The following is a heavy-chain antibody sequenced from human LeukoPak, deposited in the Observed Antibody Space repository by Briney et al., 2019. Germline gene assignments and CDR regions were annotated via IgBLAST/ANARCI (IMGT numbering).Heavy chain of an antibody. Sequence: PGGSLRLSCVASGFTFSSYAMSWVRQAPGKGLEGVSGISGSGDNTYNVDSVKGRFTYYADSVKGRFTISRDNSKNTLYLQMNSLRAEDTAIYYCTGDMTTITNFDYWGQGTLVTVSS. V-gene: IGHV3-23*01. CDR2: ISGSGDNTYNVDSVKGRFT. D-gene: IGHD4-11*01. J-gene: IGHJ4*02. CDR1: GFTFSSYA. CDR3: TGDMTTITNFDY.